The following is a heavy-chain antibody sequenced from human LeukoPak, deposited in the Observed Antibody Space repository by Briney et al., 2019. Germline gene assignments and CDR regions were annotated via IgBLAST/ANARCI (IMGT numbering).Heavy chain of an antibody. CDR2: IYTSGRT. CDR1: GDSISRSSFF. D-gene: IGHD4-11*01. V-gene: IGHV4-39*07. J-gene: IGHJ4*02. Sequence: SETLSLTCTVSGDSISRSSFFWGWIRQPPGKGLEWIGRIYTSGRTYYNPSLKSRVSMSVDTSKNQFSLKLSSVTAADTAVYYCARLSTVTTSFDYWGQGTLVTVSS. CDR3: ARLSTVTTSFDY.